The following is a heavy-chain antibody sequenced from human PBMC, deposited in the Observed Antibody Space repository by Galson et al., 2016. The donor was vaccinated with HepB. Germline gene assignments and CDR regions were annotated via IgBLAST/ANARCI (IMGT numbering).Heavy chain of an antibody. CDR1: GGSISGYY. CDR2: IYYSGTT. J-gene: IGHJ3*02. V-gene: IGHV4-59*12. Sequence: SETLSLTCTVSGGSISGYYWSWIRQPPGKGLEWIGYIYYSGTTNYNPSLKSRVTISVDTSKNQFSLKLSSVTAADTAVYYCARSHYAFDIWGQGTMVTVSS. CDR3: ARSHYAFDI. D-gene: IGHD1-26*01.